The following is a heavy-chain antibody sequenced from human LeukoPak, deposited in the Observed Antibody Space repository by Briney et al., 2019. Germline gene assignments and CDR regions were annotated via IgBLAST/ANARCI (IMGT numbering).Heavy chain of an antibody. CDR2: VNPNSGGT. J-gene: IGHJ4*02. Sequence: ASMKLSCKASGFTFTGYYIHWVRQAPGQGLEWMGWVNPNSGGTNYAQMFQGRVTMTRDTSLSTAYMELGWLRSDDTAVYYCARDSYGGNWSLGYWGQGTLVTVSS. CDR1: GFTFTGYY. D-gene: IGHD4-23*01. V-gene: IGHV1-2*02. CDR3: ARDSYGGNWSLGY.